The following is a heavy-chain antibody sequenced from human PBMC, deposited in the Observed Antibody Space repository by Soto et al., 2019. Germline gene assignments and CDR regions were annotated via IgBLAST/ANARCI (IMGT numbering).Heavy chain of an antibody. Sequence: GGSLRLSCEVSGFTLSDYGMHWVRQAPGKGLDWVGAISSDGSKQSYGDSVRGRFTFSRDNSKNMLYLQMNSLRGDDTAVYYCAKGHAPAIHSTFHIWGQGAMVTVSS. CDR3: AKGHAPAIHSTFHI. V-gene: IGHV3-30*18. D-gene: IGHD3-3*01. CDR2: ISSDGSKQ. CDR1: GFTLSDYG. J-gene: IGHJ3*02.